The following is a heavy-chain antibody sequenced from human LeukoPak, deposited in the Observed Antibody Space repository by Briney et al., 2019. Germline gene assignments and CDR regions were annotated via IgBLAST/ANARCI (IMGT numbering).Heavy chain of an antibody. CDR2: INPNSGGT. Sequence: ASVKVSCKASGYTFTGYYIHWVRQAPGQGLEWMGWINPNSGGTNYAQKFQGRVTMTRDTSISTAYMELSRLRSDDTAVYYCARSWGSRLTFDYWGQGTLVTVSS. V-gene: IGHV1-2*02. CDR3: ARSWGSRLTFDY. CDR1: GYTFTGYY. J-gene: IGHJ4*02. D-gene: IGHD7-27*01.